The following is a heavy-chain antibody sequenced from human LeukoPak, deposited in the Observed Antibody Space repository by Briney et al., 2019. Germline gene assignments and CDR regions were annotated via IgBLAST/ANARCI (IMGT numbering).Heavy chain of an antibody. V-gene: IGHV3-66*01. CDR3: AGGVGERYFHY. D-gene: IGHD3-10*01. CDR2: IYSAGHT. Sequence: AGGSLRLSCAASGFSVSSNYMTWVRQAPGKGLEWVSVIYSAGHTYYADSVNGRFTISRDNSKNTLYFQMNSLTDEDTAVYYCAGGVGERYFHYWGQGTLVTVSS. CDR1: GFSVSSNY. J-gene: IGHJ4*02.